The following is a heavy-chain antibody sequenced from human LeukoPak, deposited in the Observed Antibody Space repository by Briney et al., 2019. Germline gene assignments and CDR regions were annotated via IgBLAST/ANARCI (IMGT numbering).Heavy chain of an antibody. V-gene: IGHV1-2*04. CDR3: ARAPSYDFGWFDP. CDR1: GYTVTSYY. D-gene: IGHD3-3*01. J-gene: IGHJ5*02. CDR2: INPNSGGT. Sequence: PRASVKVSCKASGYTVTSYYMHWVRQAPGQGLEWMGWINPNSGGTNYAQKFQGWVTMTRDTSISTAYMELSRLRSDDTAVYYCARAPSYDFGWFDPWGQGTLVTVSS.